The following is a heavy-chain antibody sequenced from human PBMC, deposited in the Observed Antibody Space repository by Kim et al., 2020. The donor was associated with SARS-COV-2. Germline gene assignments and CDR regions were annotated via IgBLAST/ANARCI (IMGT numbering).Heavy chain of an antibody. CDR1: GGSFSGYY. V-gene: IGHV4-34*01. CDR3: ARGLLYGDYYYYYMDV. Sequence: SETLSLTCAVYGGSFSGYYWSWIRQPPGKGLEWIGEINHSGSTNYNPSLKSRVTISVDTSKNQFSLKLSSVTAADTAVYYCARGLLYGDYYYYYMDVWGKGTTVTVSS. J-gene: IGHJ6*03. D-gene: IGHD4-17*01. CDR2: INHSGST.